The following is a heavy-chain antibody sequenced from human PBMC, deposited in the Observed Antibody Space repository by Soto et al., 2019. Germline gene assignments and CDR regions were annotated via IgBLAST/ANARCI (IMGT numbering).Heavy chain of an antibody. V-gene: IGHV4-39*01. J-gene: IGHJ4*02. CDR2: VYYTGSA. CDR1: GDSISSSSDY. CDR3: ARQTGQAVSTHFDF. Sequence: SETLSLTCTVSGDSISSSSDYWGWIRQPPGMGLEWIGSVYYTGSAHYNSSLRSRVTISIDTSKNQFSLKLSSLTAADTAVYFCARQTGQAVSTHFDFWGQGALVTV. D-gene: IGHD2-15*01.